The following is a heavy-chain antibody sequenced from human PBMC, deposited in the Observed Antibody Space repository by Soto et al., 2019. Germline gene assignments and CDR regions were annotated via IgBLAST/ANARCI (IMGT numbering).Heavy chain of an antibody. V-gene: IGHV1-2*04. CDR1: GYAFTGYY. CDR3: ARDPILLTGTRPRRYYYGMDV. CDR2: INPNSGGT. J-gene: IGHJ6*02. D-gene: IGHD1-7*01. Sequence: GASVKVSCKASGYAFTGYYMHWVRQAPGQGLEWMGWINPNSGGTNYAQKFQGWVTMTRDTSISTAYMELSRLRSDETAVYYCARDPILLTGTRPRRYYYGMDVWGQGTTVTVSS.